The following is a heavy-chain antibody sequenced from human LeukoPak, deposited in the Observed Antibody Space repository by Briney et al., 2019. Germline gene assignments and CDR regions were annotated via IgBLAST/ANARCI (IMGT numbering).Heavy chain of an antibody. CDR3: ARDYYGSGCLDY. CDR2: INPNSGGT. V-gene: IGHV1-2*02. D-gene: IGHD3-10*01. J-gene: IGHJ4*02. Sequence: ASVKVSCKASGYTFTGYYMHWVRQAPGQGLEWMGWINPNSGGTNYAQKFQGRVTMTRDTSISTAYMELSRLRSDDTAVYYCARDYYGSGCLDYWGQGTLVTVSS. CDR1: GYTFTGYY.